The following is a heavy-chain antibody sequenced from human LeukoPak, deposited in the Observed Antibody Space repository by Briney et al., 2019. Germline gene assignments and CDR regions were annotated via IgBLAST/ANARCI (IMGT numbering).Heavy chain of an antibody. Sequence: PGGSLRLSCAASGFTFSSYWMTWVRQPPGKGLEWVANIKQDGIKKYYVDSVKGRFTISRDDAENSMYLQMNSLRAEDTAVYFCARALGVTPPYYFSYGMDVWGKGATVTVSS. V-gene: IGHV3-7*03. CDR3: ARALGVTPPYYFSYGMDV. CDR2: IKQDGIKK. D-gene: IGHD2-21*02. J-gene: IGHJ6*04. CDR1: GFTFSSYW.